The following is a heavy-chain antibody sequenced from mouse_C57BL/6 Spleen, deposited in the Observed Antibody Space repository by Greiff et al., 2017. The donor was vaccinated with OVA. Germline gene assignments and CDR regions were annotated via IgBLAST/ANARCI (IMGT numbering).Heavy chain of an antibody. CDR1: GYTFTSYW. D-gene: IGHD2-5*01. Sequence: QVQLQQPGAELVMPGASVKLSCKASGYTFTSYWMHWVKQRPGQGLEWIGEIDPSDSYTNYNQKFKGKSTLTVDKSSSTAYMQLSSLTSEDSAVYYCARSAYSNPFAYWGQGTLVTVSA. V-gene: IGHV1-69*01. CDR3: ARSAYSNPFAY. CDR2: IDPSDSYT. J-gene: IGHJ3*01.